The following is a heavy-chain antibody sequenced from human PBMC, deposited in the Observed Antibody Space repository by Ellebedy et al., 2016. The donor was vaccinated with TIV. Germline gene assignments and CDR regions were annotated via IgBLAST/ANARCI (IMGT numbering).Heavy chain of an antibody. V-gene: IGHV1-2*02. CDR1: GYSFTGYY. CDR3: ARNGVSGWSDFDY. CDR2: IDPNTGDT. J-gene: IGHJ4*02. Sequence: AASVKVSCKASGYSFTGYYFHWVRQAPGEGLEWMGWIDPNTGDTNYAQKFHDRVTMTRDMSISTAFLEVTGLTSDDTAVYYCARNGVSGWSDFDYWGQGTLVTVSS. D-gene: IGHD6-19*01.